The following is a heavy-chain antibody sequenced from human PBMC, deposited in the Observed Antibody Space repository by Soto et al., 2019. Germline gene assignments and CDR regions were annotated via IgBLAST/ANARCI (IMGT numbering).Heavy chain of an antibody. CDR2: IKQDGSEK. J-gene: IGHJ3*02. CDR1: GFSFSSWW. CDR3: ARDVNGYFDSSGYYLQDAYAI. V-gene: IGHV3-7*01. D-gene: IGHD3-22*01. Sequence: GGSLRLSCAVSGFSFSSWWMSWVRQAPGKGLEWVANIKQDGSEKYYVDSVKGRFTVSRDIAKKSVYLYMNSLRAEDTAVYYCARDVNGYFDSSGYYLQDAYAIWGHGTMVTVSS.